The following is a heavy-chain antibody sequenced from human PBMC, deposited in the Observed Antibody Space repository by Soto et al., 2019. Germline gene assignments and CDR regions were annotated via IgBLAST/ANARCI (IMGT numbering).Heavy chain of an antibody. Sequence: SETLSLTCTVSGGSISSSSYYWGWIRQPPGKGLEWIGSIYYSGSTYYNPSLKSRVTISVDTSKNQFSLKLSSVTAADSAVYYCARSLEYYYGSGSYYYYYYGMDVWGQGTTVTVSS. J-gene: IGHJ6*02. D-gene: IGHD3-10*01. V-gene: IGHV4-39*01. CDR2: IYYSGST. CDR1: GGSISSSSYY. CDR3: ARSLEYYYGSGSYYYYYYGMDV.